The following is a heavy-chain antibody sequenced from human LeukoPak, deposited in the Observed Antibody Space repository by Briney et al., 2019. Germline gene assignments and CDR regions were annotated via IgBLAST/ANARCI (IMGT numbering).Heavy chain of an antibody. V-gene: IGHV3-23*01. D-gene: IGHD3-9*01. CDR3: ARDRPHYDTSYYFDY. CDR1: GFTFSSYA. CDR2: ISGSGGST. J-gene: IGHJ4*02. Sequence: GGSLRLSCAASGFTFSSYAMSWVRQAPGKGLEWVSAISGSGGSTYYADSVKGRFTISRDNSKNTLYLQMNSLRAEDTAVYYCARDRPHYDTSYYFDYWGQGTLVTVSS.